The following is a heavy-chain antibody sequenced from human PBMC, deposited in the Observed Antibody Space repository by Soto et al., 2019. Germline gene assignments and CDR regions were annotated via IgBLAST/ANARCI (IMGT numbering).Heavy chain of an antibody. V-gene: IGHV4-30-2*01. CDR3: AAGGEVPRYS. CDR1: GGSISSGGYS. D-gene: IGHD2-21*01. Sequence: QLQLQESGSGLVKPSQTLSLTCAVSGGSISSGGYSWSWIRQPPGKGLEWIGYIYHSGSTYYNPSLQSRVTIAVDRSKNQSSLKPSSVTAADTAVYNCAAGGEVPRYSWAQGTLITVSS. CDR2: IYHSGST. J-gene: IGHJ1*01.